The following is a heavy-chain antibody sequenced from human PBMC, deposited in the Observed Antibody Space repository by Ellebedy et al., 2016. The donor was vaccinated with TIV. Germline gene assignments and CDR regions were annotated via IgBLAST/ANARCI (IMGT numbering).Heavy chain of an antibody. V-gene: IGHV1-2*02. J-gene: IGHJ5*02. CDR2: INPDSGGT. Sequence: ASVKVSCKASGYTFTANYMHWVRQAPGQGLEWMGWINPDSGGTNFARKFQGRVTFSRDTSISTAYMELTRLRSDDTAVYYCARGFDPWGQGTLVTVSS. CDR1: GYTFTANY. CDR3: ARGFDP.